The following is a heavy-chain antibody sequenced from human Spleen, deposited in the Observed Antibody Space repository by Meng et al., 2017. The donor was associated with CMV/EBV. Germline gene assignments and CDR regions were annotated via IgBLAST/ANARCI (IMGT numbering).Heavy chain of an antibody. J-gene: IGHJ3*01. CDR1: GFSFSDSF. CDR2: INPGTKNR. V-gene: IGHV1-2*02. D-gene: IGHD2-15*01. Sequence: ASVKVSCKASGFSFSDSFVHWMRQAPGEGLEWMGWINPGTKNRDSAEKFHDRVTLTGDTTTGTAHMELRSLTSDDTAVYYCARVVGFCSGGSGILDAYDVWGQGTMVTVSS. CDR3: ARVVGFCSGGSGILDAYDV.